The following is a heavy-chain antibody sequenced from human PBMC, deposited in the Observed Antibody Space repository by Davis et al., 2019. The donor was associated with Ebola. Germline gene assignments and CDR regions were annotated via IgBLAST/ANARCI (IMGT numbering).Heavy chain of an antibody. CDR3: ARARVNYGGGGPFDY. Sequence: AASVKVSCKASGVSFSNYAITWVRQAPGQGLEWMGGFIPVFGTVNYAQKFQDRVTIAADESTSTAYMELRSLKSDDTAVYFCARARVNYGGGGPFDYWGLGTLVTVSS. V-gene: IGHV1-69*13. CDR1: GVSFSNYA. D-gene: IGHD3-16*01. CDR2: FIPVFGTV. J-gene: IGHJ4*02.